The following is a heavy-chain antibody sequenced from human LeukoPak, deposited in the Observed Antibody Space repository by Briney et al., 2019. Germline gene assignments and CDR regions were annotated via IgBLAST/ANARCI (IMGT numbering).Heavy chain of an antibody. D-gene: IGHD2-21*02. CDR2: ISAYNGNT. CDR1: GYTFTNYA. CDR3: AREEACGGDCYSGSYWFDP. Sequence: ASVKVSCKASGYTFTNYAMSWVRQAPGQRLEWMGWISAYNGNTKYTQKFQGRVTMTRGTSTSTAYMELRSLRSEDTAVYYCAREEACGGDCYSGSYWFDPWGQGTLVTVSS. V-gene: IGHV1-18*01. J-gene: IGHJ5*02.